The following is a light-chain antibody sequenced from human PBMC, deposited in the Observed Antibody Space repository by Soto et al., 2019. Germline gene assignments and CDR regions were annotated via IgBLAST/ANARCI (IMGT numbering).Light chain of an antibody. CDR2: KAS. Sequence: DIQMTQSPSTLSGSVGDRVTIACRACQTISSWLAWYQQKPGKAPKLLIHKASTLKSGVPSRFSGSGSGTEFTLTISSLQPDDFATYYCQHYNSYSEAFGQGAKVDIK. CDR3: QHYNSYSEA. J-gene: IGKJ1*01. CDR1: QTISSW. V-gene: IGKV1-5*03.